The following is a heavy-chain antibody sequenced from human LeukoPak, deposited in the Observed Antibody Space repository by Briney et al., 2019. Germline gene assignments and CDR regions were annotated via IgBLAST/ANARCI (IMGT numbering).Heavy chain of an antibody. CDR1: GFSFSSYA. CDR2: ISGSGGST. CDR3: AKVGWELQEVDY. J-gene: IGHJ4*02. Sequence: SGGSLRLSCAASGFSFSSYAMSWVRQAPGKGLEWVLGISGSGGSTYYADSVKGRFTISRDNSKNTLFLQMSSLGVEDTAVYYCAKVGWELQEVDYWGQGTLVTVSS. D-gene: IGHD1-26*01. V-gene: IGHV3-23*01.